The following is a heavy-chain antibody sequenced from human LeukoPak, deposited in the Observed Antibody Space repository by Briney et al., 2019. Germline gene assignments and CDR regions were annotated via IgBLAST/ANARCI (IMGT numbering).Heavy chain of an antibody. Sequence: GGSLRLSCAASGFSVSGNYMIWVGQAPGKGLEWVSYISSSGSTTYYADSVKGRVTISRDNAKSSLYLQVNSLRAEDTAVYYCARGTGCDYWGQGTLVTVSS. D-gene: IGHD2-8*02. CDR2: ISSSGSTT. CDR3: ARGTGCDY. V-gene: IGHV3-11*04. J-gene: IGHJ4*02. CDR1: GFSVSGNY.